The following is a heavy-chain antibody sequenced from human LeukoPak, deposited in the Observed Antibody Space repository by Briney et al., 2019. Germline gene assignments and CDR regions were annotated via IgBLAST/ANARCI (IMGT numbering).Heavy chain of an antibody. J-gene: IGHJ4*02. Sequence: SSETLSLTCAVSGGSISSSSYYWGWIRQPPGKGLEWIGSISYSGSTYYNPSLKSRVTISVDTSKNQFSLKLSSVTAADTAVYYCAGGWLPDKNDFWGQGTLVTVSA. CDR2: ISYSGST. D-gene: IGHD5-24*01. CDR3: AGGWLPDKNDF. V-gene: IGHV4-39*07. CDR1: GGSISSSSYY.